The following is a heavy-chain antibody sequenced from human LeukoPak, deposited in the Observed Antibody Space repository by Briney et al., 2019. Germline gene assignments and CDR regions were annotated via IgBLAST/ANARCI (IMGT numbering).Heavy chain of an antibody. J-gene: IGHJ5*02. CDR3: ARDGDSSSNWFDP. CDR2: ISSSSSTI. D-gene: IGHD6-6*01. V-gene: IGHV3-48*01. Sequence: PGGSLRLSCAASGFTFSSYSMNWVRQAPGKGLEWVSYISSSSSTIYYADSVKGRFTISRDNAKNSLYLQMNSLRAEDTAVYYCARDGDSSSNWFDPWGQGTLVTVSS. CDR1: GFTFSSYS.